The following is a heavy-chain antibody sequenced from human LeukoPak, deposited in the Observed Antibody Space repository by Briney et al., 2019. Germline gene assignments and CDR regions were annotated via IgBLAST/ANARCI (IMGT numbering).Heavy chain of an antibody. J-gene: IGHJ4*02. Sequence: GGSLRLSCAASGFTFSSNYMSWVRQAPGKGLEWVSVIYSGGSTYYADSVKGRFTISRDNSKNTLYLQMNSLRAEDTAVYYCASGPLRRDGYNFDYWGQGTLVTVSS. V-gene: IGHV3-53*01. CDR3: ASGPLRRDGYNFDY. CDR2: IYSGGST. D-gene: IGHD5-24*01. CDR1: GFTFSSNY.